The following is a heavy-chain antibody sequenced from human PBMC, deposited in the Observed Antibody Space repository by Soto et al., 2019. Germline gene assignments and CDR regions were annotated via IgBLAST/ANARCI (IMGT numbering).Heavy chain of an antibody. Sequence: GGSLRLSCAASGFTFSSYAMHWVRQAPGKGLEWVAVISYDGSNKYYADSVKGRFTISRDNSKNTLYLQMNSLRAEDTAVYYCARENAGAGTFHYYYCGMDVWGQGTTVTVSS. D-gene: IGHD6-19*01. CDR1: GFTFSSYA. CDR2: ISYDGSNK. CDR3: ARENAGAGTFHYYYCGMDV. V-gene: IGHV3-30-3*01. J-gene: IGHJ6*02.